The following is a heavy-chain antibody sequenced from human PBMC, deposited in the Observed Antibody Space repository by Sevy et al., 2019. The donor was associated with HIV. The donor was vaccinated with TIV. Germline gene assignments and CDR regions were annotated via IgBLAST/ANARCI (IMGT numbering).Heavy chain of an antibody. D-gene: IGHD3-10*01. J-gene: IGHJ4*02. CDR2: ISSSSSYI. V-gene: IGHV3-21*06. Sequence: GGSLRLSCAASGFTFSSCSMNWVRQAPGKGLEWVSSISSSSSYIYYADSVKGRFTISRDDAKNSVYLEMKSLRDQDTALYYCVRRGVDAYNVYFDLWGQGTLVTVSS. CDR3: VRRGVDAYNVYFDL. CDR1: GFTFSSCS.